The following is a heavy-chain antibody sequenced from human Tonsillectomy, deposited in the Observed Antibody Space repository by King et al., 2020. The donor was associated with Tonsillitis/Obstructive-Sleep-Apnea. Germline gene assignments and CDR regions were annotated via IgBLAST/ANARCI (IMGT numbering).Heavy chain of an antibody. CDR3: ARGIDFMTSGDAFDI. CDR2: IYRDGRT. D-gene: IGHD3-3*01. V-gene: IGHV3-66*01. CDR1: GFTITSSY. J-gene: IGHJ3*02. Sequence: VQLVESGGGLVQPGGSLRLSCVVSGFTITSSYMTWVRQAPGKGLEWFSIIYRDGRTSNADSVKGRFIISRDNSKKTVYLQMNSLRGEDTAVYDCARGIDFMTSGDAFDIWGQGTVVTVSS.